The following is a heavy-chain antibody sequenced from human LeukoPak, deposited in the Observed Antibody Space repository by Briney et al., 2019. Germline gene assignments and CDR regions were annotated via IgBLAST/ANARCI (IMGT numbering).Heavy chain of an antibody. CDR3: ARVRGAQLWSHYFDY. Sequence: SETLSLTCAVSGGSISSGGYSWSWIRQPPGKGLEWIGYIYHSGSTYYNPSLKSRVTISVDRSRNQFSLKLSSVTAADTAVYYCARVRGAQLWSHYFDYWGQGTLVTVSS. J-gene: IGHJ4*02. D-gene: IGHD5-18*01. V-gene: IGHV4-30-2*01. CDR1: GGSISSGGYS. CDR2: IYHSGST.